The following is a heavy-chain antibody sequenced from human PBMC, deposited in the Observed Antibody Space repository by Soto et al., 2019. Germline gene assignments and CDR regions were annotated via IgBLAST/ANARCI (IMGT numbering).Heavy chain of an antibody. V-gene: IGHV3-30-3*01. CDR3: ARDWVLRFLEWPISYGMDV. Sequence: PRGSQRLSCAASGFTFISYAIHFFRHSPFKWLEWVAVISYDGSNKYYADSVKGRFTISRDNSKNTLYLQMNSLRAEDTAVYYCARDWVLRFLEWPISYGMDVWGQGTTVTVSS. J-gene: IGHJ6*02. CDR2: ISYDGSNK. CDR1: GFTFISYA. D-gene: IGHD3-3*01.